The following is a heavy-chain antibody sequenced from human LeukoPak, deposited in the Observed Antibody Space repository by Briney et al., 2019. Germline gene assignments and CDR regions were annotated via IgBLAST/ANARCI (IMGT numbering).Heavy chain of an antibody. CDR2: MLKSGPT. CDR3: AKDLTFGDGRWEFVP. CDR1: GFSLSGYA. D-gene: IGHD4-17*01. Sequence: GGSLRLSCVASGFSLSGYAMGWVRQAPGKGPEWVSGMLKSGPTFYSDSVKGRFTISRDSSTNTLYLQMNSLRSEDTAIYSCAKDLTFGDGRWEFVPWGQGTLVTVSS. J-gene: IGHJ5*02. V-gene: IGHV3-23*01.